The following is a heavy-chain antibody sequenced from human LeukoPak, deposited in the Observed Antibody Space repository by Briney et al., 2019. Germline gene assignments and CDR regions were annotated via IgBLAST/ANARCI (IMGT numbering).Heavy chain of an antibody. CDR1: GGSFNGDY. D-gene: IGHD1-26*01. Sequence: SETLSCTCAVYGGSFNGDYWSWVRQPPGKGLEWIAEINRSGSTNYNPSLKSRIAISMDTSKNQFSLRLSSVTAADTAVYYCARGVRATEDDCGQGTLVTVSS. V-gene: IGHV4-34*01. CDR3: ARGVRATEDD. CDR2: INRSGST. J-gene: IGHJ4*02.